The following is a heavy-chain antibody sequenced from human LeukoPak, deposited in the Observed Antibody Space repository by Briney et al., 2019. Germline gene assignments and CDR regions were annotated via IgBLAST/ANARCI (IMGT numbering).Heavy chain of an antibody. CDR2: INPNNGGT. Sequence: ASVKVSCKASGYTFTGYYMHWVRQAPGQGLEWMGWINPNNGGTNYAQKFQGRVTMTRDTSISTAYMELSRLRSDDTAVYYCARDPRGFWSGYSDPHFDYWGQGTLVTVSS. CDR3: ARDPRGFWSGYSDPHFDY. D-gene: IGHD3-3*01. CDR1: GYTFTGYY. J-gene: IGHJ4*02. V-gene: IGHV1-2*02.